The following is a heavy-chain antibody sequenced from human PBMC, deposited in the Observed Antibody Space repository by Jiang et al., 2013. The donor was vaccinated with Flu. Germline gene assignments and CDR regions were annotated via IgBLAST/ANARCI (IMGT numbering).Heavy chain of an antibody. CDR1: GFSLSTSGVG. D-gene: IGHD6-13*01. CDR2: IYWDDDK. J-gene: IGHJ5*02. V-gene: IGHV2-5*02. Sequence: KPTQTLTLTCTFSGFSLSTSGVGVGWIRQPPGKALEWLALIYWDDDKRYSPSLKSRLTITKDTSKNQVVLTMTNMDPVDTATYYCALLREGYSYGQNRWFDPWGQGTLVTVSS. CDR3: ALLREGYSYGQNRWFDP.